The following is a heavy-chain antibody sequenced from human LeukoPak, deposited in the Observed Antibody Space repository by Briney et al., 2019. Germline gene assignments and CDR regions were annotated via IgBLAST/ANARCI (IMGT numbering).Heavy chain of an antibody. CDR1: GDSISLSFYY. V-gene: IGHV4-39*07. J-gene: IGHJ5*02. CDR2: VYYSGTT. Sequence: SETLSLTCSVSGDSISLSFYYWGWIRQPPGKALEWIGSVYYSGTTSYNPSLKSRVTISVDTSKNQFSLKLSSVTAADTAVYYCASAVGYCSGGSCEINWFDPWGQGTLVTVSS. D-gene: IGHD2-15*01. CDR3: ASAVGYCSGGSCEINWFDP.